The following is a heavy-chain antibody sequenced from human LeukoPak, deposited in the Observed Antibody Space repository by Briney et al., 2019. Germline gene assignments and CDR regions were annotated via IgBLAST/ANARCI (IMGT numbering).Heavy chain of an antibody. CDR3: ARVPYYDFWSGYYGYYYYMDV. V-gene: IGHV4-61*01. D-gene: IGHD3-3*01. CDR1: GYSISSGYY. Sequence: SETLSLTCTVSGYSISSGYYWGWIRQPPGKGLEWIGYIYYSGSTNYNPSLKSRVTISVDTSKNQFSLKLSSVTAADTAVYYCARVPYYDFWSGYYGYYYYMDVWGKGTTVTVSS. J-gene: IGHJ6*03. CDR2: IYYSGST.